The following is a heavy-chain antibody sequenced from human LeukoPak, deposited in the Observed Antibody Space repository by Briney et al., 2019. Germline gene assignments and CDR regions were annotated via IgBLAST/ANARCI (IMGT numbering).Heavy chain of an antibody. D-gene: IGHD2-15*01. CDR3: AKDRGYCSGGSCYYFDY. J-gene: IGHJ4*02. CDR2: LSYDGSNK. Sequence: GRSLRLSCAASGFTFSSYGMHWVRQAPGKGLEWVAVLSYDGSNKYYADSVKGRFTISRDNSKNTLYLQMNSLRAEDTAVYYCAKDRGYCSGGSCYYFDYWGQGTLVTVSS. CDR1: GFTFSSYG. V-gene: IGHV3-30*18.